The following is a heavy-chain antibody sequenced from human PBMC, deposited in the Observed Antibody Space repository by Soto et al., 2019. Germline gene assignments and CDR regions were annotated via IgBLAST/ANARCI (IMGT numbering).Heavy chain of an antibody. D-gene: IGHD1-7*01. Sequence: QVQLQESGPGLVKPSGTLSLTCAVSGASFTSNDWWTWVRQPPGRGLEWIGEIYRTGSTNYNPSLKSRVTISIDKSENQFSLKVTSLTAADTAVYYCASRDPGTSVDYWGQGTLVTVSS. CDR2: IYRTGST. CDR1: GASFTSNDW. J-gene: IGHJ4*02. V-gene: IGHV4-4*02. CDR3: ASRDPGTSVDY.